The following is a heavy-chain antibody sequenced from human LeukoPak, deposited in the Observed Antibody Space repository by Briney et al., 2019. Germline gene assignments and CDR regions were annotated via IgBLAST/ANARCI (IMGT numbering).Heavy chain of an antibody. CDR2: IYSGGST. Sequence: VIYSGGSTYYADSVKGRFTISRDNSQNTLYLQMNSLRAEDTAVYYCARDRRGGNQVGFDYWGQGTLVTVSS. CDR3: ARDRRGGNQVGFDY. D-gene: IGHD4-23*01. J-gene: IGHJ4*02. V-gene: IGHV3-53*01.